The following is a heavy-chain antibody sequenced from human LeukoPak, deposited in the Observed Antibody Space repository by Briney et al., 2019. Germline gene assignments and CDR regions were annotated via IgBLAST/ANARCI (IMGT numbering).Heavy chain of an antibody. D-gene: IGHD2-15*01. CDR3: AGAIPRMIT. Sequence: GGSLRLSCVASGLTVNSNYMSWVRQAPGKGLEWVSIIYSDGATYYSDSVKGRFTISRDISKNTLHLQMDSLRAEDTALYYCAGAIPRMITWDQGTLVVVS. J-gene: IGHJ5*02. CDR1: GLTVNSNY. CDR2: IYSDGAT. V-gene: IGHV3-53*01.